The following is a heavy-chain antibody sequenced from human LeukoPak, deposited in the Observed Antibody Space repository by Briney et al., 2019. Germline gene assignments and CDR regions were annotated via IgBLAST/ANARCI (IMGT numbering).Heavy chain of an antibody. D-gene: IGHD6-13*01. CDR2: ISGSGGST. CDR1: GFTFSTYA. V-gene: IGHV3-23*01. Sequence: GGSLRLSCAASGFTFSTYAMSWVRQAPGKGLEWGSAISGSGGSTYYADSVKGRFTISRDNSKNTLYLQMNSLRAEDTSIDFCAKALEQETVIALDSWGQGTLVTVSS. CDR3: AKALEQETVIALDS. J-gene: IGHJ4*02.